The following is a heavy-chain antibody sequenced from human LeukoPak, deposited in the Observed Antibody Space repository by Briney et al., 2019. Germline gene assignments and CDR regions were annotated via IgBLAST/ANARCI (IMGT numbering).Heavy chain of an antibody. J-gene: IGHJ4*02. CDR1: GGSISSGGYY. CDR3: ARHSRAAWSAAAGTDFDY. Sequence: PSETLSLTCTVSGGSISSGGYYWSWVRQHPGKGLEWIGYIYYSGSTNYNPSLKSRVTISVDTSKNQFSLKLSSVTAADTAVYYCARHSRAAWSAAAGTDFDYWGQGTLVTVSS. D-gene: IGHD6-13*01. V-gene: IGHV4-61*08. CDR2: IYYSGST.